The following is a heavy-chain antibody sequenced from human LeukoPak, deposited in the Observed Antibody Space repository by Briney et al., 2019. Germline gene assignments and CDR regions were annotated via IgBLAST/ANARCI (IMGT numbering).Heavy chain of an antibody. D-gene: IGHD6-19*01. CDR3: ARDGEGWYSSGWPYYFDY. J-gene: IGHJ4*02. V-gene: IGHV1-69*04. CDR1: GGTFSSYA. Sequence: ASVKVSCKASGGTFSSYAISWVRQAPGQGLEWMGRIIPILGTANYAQKFQGRVTITADKSTSTAYMELSSLRSEDTAVYYCARDGEGWYSSGWPYYFDYWGQGTLVTVSS. CDR2: IIPILGTA.